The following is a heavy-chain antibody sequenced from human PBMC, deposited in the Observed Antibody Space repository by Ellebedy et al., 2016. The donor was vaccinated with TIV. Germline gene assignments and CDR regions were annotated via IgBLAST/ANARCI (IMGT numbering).Heavy chain of an antibody. CDR1: GFTFSSYW. V-gene: IGHV3-7*01. D-gene: IGHD5-18*01. CDR2: IKQDGSEK. Sequence: GESLKISCAASGFTFSSYWMSWVRQAPGKGLEWVANIKQDGSEKYYVDSVKGRFTISRDNAKNSLYLQMNSLRAEDTAVYYCARAHNGMLRNGFGYSYGQYYFDYWGQGTLVTVSP. J-gene: IGHJ4*02. CDR3: ARAHNGMLRNGFGYSYGQYYFDY.